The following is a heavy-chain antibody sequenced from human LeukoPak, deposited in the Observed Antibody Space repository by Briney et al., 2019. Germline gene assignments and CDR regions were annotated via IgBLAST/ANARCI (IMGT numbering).Heavy chain of an antibody. V-gene: IGHV3-23*01. CDR2: ISGSGSSI. Sequence: AGASLRLSCAASGFIFIDYGMSWVRQAPGKGLEWVSVISGSGSSIYYADSVKGRFTISRDNSKNTLFLQMNSVRAEDTAVYYCARGARYSYFDYWGQGTLVTVSS. CDR3: ARGARYSYFDY. CDR1: GFIFIDYG. D-gene: IGHD1-1*01. J-gene: IGHJ4*02.